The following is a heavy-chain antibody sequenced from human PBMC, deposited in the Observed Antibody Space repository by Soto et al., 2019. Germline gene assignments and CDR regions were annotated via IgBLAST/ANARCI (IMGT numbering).Heavy chain of an antibody. Sequence: GGSLRLSCAASGFTFSSYWMHWVRQVPGKGLVWVSRINDDGSRESYADSVKGRFTISRDNAKNTLYLEMNSLRAEDTAVYYCARESEDLTSNFDYWGQGTLVTVSS. CDR1: GFTFSSYW. V-gene: IGHV3-74*01. CDR3: ARESEDLTSNFDY. J-gene: IGHJ4*02. CDR2: INDDGSRE.